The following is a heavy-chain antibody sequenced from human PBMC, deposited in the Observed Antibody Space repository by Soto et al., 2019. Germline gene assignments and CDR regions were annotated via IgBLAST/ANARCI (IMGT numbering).Heavy chain of an antibody. CDR1: GGSISSSNW. V-gene: IGHV4-4*02. J-gene: IGHJ5*02. D-gene: IGHD3-10*01. Sequence: QVQLQESGPGLVKPSGTLSLTCAVSGGSISSSNWWSWVRQPPGKGLEWIGEIYHSGSTNYNPSRKRRLTISVDKSKHQFSLKLSSVPAADTAVYYCARERQMVRGNWFDPWGQGTLVTVSS. CDR3: ARERQMVRGNWFDP. CDR2: IYHSGST.